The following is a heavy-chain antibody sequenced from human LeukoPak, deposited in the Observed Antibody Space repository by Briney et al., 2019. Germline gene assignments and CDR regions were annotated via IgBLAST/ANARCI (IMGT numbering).Heavy chain of an antibody. V-gene: IGHV3-23*01. J-gene: IGHJ6*02. Sequence: GGSLRLSCAASGFTLSSYAMSWVRQAPGKGLEWVSAIGGSGGSTYYADSVKGRFTISRDNSKNTLYVQMNSLRAEDTAVYYCARKAPLDYYYGMDVWGQGTTVTVSS. CDR2: IGGSGGST. CDR3: ARKAPLDYYYGMDV. CDR1: GFTLSSYA.